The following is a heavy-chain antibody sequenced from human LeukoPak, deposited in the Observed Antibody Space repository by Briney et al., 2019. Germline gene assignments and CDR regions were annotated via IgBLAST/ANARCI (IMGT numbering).Heavy chain of an antibody. CDR1: GGSISSSSYY. Sequence: SETLSLTCTVSGGSISSSSYYWGWIRQPPGKGLEWIGEIYHSGSTNYNPSLKSRVTISVDKSKNQFSLKLSSVTAADTAVYYCARDTRIAAAGGGMDVWGQGTTVTVSS. CDR2: IYHSGST. J-gene: IGHJ6*02. V-gene: IGHV4-39*07. D-gene: IGHD6-13*01. CDR3: ARDTRIAAAGGGMDV.